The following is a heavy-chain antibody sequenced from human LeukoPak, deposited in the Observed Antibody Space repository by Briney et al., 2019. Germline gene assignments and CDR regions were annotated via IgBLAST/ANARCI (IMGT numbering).Heavy chain of an antibody. CDR3: AREYCSGGSCYSDAFDI. D-gene: IGHD2-15*01. V-gene: IGHV5-51*01. Sequence: GESLKISCKGSGYSFTSYWTGWVRQMPGKGLEWMGIIYPGDSDTRYSPSFQGQVTISADKSISTAYLQWSGLKASDTAMYYCAREYCSGGSCYSDAFDIWGQGTMVTVSS. CDR2: IYPGDSDT. CDR1: GYSFTSYW. J-gene: IGHJ3*02.